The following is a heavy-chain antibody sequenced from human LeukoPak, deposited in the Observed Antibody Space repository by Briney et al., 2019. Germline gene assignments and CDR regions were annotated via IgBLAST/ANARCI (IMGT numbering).Heavy chain of an antibody. D-gene: IGHD3-9*01. J-gene: IGHJ4*02. CDR1: GFTFSSYS. Sequence: GGSLRLSCAASGFTFSSYSMNWVRQAPGKGLEWVSSISSSSSYIYYADSVKGRFTISRDNAKNSLYLQMNSLRAEDTAVYYCARDSYYDSLTGYYRWSWYFDYWGQGTLVTVSS. CDR3: ARDSYYDSLTGYYRWSWYFDY. V-gene: IGHV3-21*01. CDR2: ISSSSSYI.